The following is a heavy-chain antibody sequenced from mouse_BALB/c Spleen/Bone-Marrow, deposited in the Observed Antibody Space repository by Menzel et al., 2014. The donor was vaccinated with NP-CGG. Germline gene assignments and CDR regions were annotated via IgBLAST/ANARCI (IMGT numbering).Heavy chain of an antibody. CDR3: TRRGDYDKRVVFAY. CDR2: INPSNGGT. J-gene: IGHJ3*01. D-gene: IGHD2-4*01. Sequence: QVQLQQSGAELVEPGASVKLSCKASGYTFTSYYMYWVKQRPGQGLEWIGGINPSNGGTNFNEKFKSKATLTVDKSSSTAYMQLSSLTSEDSAVYYCTRRGDYDKRVVFAYWGQGTLVTVSA. CDR1: GYTFTSYY. V-gene: IGHV1S81*02.